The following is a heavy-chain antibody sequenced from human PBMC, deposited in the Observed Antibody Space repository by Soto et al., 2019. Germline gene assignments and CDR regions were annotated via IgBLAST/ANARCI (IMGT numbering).Heavy chain of an antibody. CDR1: GDSVSSNSAA. Sequence: SQTLSLTCAISGDSVSSNSAAWNWIRQSPSRGLEWLGRTYYRSKWYNDYAVSVKGRITINPDTSKNQFSLQLNPVTPEDTAVYYCARDYYYDSSVYYAGFAYWGQGTLVTVSS. D-gene: IGHD3-22*01. CDR3: ARDYYYDSSVYYAGFAY. V-gene: IGHV6-1*01. CDR2: TYYRSKWYN. J-gene: IGHJ4*02.